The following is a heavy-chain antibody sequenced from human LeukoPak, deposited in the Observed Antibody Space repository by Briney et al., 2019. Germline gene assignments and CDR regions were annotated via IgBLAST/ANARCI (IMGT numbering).Heavy chain of an antibody. CDR1: GYTFTSYA. CDR3: ARSSIIAAAGPYYFDY. V-gene: IGHV1-46*01. CDR2: INPSGGST. D-gene: IGHD6-13*01. Sequence: ASVKVSCKASGYTFTSYAMNWVRQAPGQGLEWMGIINPSGGSTSYAQKFQGRVTMTRDMSTSTVYMELSSLRSEDTAVYYCARSSIIAAAGPYYFDYWGLGTLVTVSS. J-gene: IGHJ4*02.